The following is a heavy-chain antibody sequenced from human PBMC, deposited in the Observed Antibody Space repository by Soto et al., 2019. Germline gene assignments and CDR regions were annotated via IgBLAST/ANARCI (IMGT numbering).Heavy chain of an antibody. V-gene: IGHV6-1*01. CDR2: TYYRSKWYN. CDR3: ASQDYDSSGYYPHWFDH. D-gene: IGHD3-22*01. Sequence: SQTLSLTCAISGDSVSSNSAAWNWIRQSPSRGLEWLGRTYYRSKWYNDYAVSVKSRITINPDTSKNQFSLQLNSVTPEDTAVYYCASQDYDSSGYYPHWFDHWGQGTLVTVSS. CDR1: GDSVSSNSAA. J-gene: IGHJ5*02.